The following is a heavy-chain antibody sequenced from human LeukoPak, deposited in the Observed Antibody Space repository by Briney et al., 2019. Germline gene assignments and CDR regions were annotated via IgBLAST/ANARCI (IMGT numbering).Heavy chain of an antibody. J-gene: IGHJ4*02. CDR3: ASGGSPIF. D-gene: IGHD3-3*01. Sequence: SETLSLTCAVYGGSFSGYYWSWIRQPPGKGLEWIGEINHSGSTNYNPSLKSRVTISVDTSKNQFSLKLSSVTAADTAVYYCASGGSPIFWGQGTLVTVSS. V-gene: IGHV4-34*01. CDR2: INHSGST. CDR1: GGSFSGYY.